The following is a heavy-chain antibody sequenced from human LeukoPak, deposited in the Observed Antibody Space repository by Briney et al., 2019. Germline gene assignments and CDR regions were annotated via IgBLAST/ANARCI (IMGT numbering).Heavy chain of an antibody. V-gene: IGHV3-23*01. CDR3: AKSLSWSSSFYFDY. CDR1: GFTFSSYA. J-gene: IGHJ4*02. D-gene: IGHD6-6*01. CDR2: ISGSGGST. Sequence: PGGSLRLSCAASGFTFSSYAMSWVRQAPGKGLDWFSAISGSGGSTYYADSVKGRFTISRDNSKNTLYLQMNSLRAEDTAVYYCAKSLSWSSSFYFDYWGQGTLVTVSS.